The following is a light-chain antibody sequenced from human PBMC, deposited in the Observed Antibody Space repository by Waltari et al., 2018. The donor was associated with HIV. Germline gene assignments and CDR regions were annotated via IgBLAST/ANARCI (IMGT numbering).Light chain of an antibody. CDR3: CSYAGSSTFVV. J-gene: IGLJ2*01. CDR2: EVS. CDR1: SSDVGSYNL. Sequence: QSALTQPASVSGSPGQSITISCTGTSSDVGSYNLVSWYQQHPGKAPKLMIYEVSKRPSGVSNRFSGSKAGNTASRTISGIQAEDEADYYCCSYAGSSTFVVFGGGTKLTVL. V-gene: IGLV2-23*02.